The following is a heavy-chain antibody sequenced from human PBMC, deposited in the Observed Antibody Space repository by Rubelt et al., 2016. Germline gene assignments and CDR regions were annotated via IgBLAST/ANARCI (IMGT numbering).Heavy chain of an antibody. CDR3: ATGIVVVPAHVPSRDY. CDR1: GYTLTELS. J-gene: IGHJ4*02. Sequence: QVQLVQSGAEVKKPGASVKVSCKVSGYTLTELSMHWVRPAPGKGLEWMGGFDPEDGETIYAQKFQGRVSMTEDTATDTAYMELSILRSEDTAVYYCATGIVVVPAHVPSRDYWGQGTLVTVSS. V-gene: IGHV1-24*01. D-gene: IGHD2-2*01. CDR2: FDPEDGET.